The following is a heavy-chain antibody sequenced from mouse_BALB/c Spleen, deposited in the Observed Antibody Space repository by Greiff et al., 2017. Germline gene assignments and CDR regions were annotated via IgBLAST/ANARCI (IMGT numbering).Heavy chain of an antibody. D-gene: IGHD2-1*01. J-gene: IGHJ4*01. CDR2: IDPENGDT. Sequence: VQLQQSGAELVRSGASVKLSCTASGFNIKDYYMHWVKQRPEQGLEWIGWIDPENGDTEYAPKFQGKATMTADTSSNTAYLQLSSLTSEDTAVYYCNAYGNYGVDYWGQGTSVTVSS. CDR3: NAYGNYGVDY. CDR1: GFNIKDYY. V-gene: IGHV14-4*02.